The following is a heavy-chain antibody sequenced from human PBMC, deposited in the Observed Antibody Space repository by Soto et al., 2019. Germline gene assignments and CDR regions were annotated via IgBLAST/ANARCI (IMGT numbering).Heavy chain of an antibody. Sequence: QVQLQESGPGLVKPSETLSLTCTVSGGSISSYYWSWIRQPPGKGLEWIGYIYYSGSTNYNPSLKSRVTISVDTSKNQFSLKLSSVTAADTAVYYCASATEEMATITFDYWGQGTLVTVSS. CDR1: GGSISSYY. J-gene: IGHJ4*02. CDR3: ASATEEMATITFDY. V-gene: IGHV4-59*01. CDR2: IYYSGST. D-gene: IGHD5-12*01.